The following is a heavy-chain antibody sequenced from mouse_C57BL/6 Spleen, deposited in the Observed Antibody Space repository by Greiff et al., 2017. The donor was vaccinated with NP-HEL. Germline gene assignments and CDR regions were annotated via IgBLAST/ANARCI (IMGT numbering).Heavy chain of an antibody. CDR2: IRYSGST. D-gene: IGHD2-3*01. J-gene: IGHJ2*01. V-gene: IGHV3-1*01. CDR3: ARDDGYYFDY. CDR1: GYSITSGYD. Sequence: EVQLQQSGPGMVKPSQSLSLTCTVTGYSITSGYDWHWIRHFPGNKLEWMGYIRYSGSTNYNPSLKSRISITHDTSKNHFFLKLNSVTTEDTATYYCARDDGYYFDYWGQGTTLTVSS.